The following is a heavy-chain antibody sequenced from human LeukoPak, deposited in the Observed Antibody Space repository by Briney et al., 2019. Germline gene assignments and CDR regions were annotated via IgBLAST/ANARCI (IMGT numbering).Heavy chain of an antibody. CDR3: ARRAPIAVAGTHWFDP. CDR1: GGSISSSSYY. CDR2: IYYSGST. J-gene: IGHJ5*02. V-gene: IGHV4-39*01. Sequence: PSETLSLTCTVSGGSISSSSYYWGWIRQPPGKGLEWIGSIYYSGSTYYNPSLKSRVTISVDTSKNQFSLKLSSAAAADTAVYYGARRAPIAVAGTHWFDPWGQGTLVTVSS. D-gene: IGHD6-19*01.